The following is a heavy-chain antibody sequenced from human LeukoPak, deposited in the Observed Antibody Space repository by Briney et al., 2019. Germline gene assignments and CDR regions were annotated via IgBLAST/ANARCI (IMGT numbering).Heavy chain of an antibody. V-gene: IGHV4-59*01. J-gene: IGHJ5*02. D-gene: IGHD2-15*01. CDR3: ARTTYCSGGSCYRSWFDP. CDR1: GSSISSYY. Sequence: KSSETLSLTCTVSGSSISSYYWSWIRQPPGKGLEWIGYIYYSGGTNYNPSLKSRVTISVDTSKNQFSLKLSSVTAADTAVYYCARTTYCSGGSCYRSWFDPWGQGTLVTVSS. CDR2: IYYSGGT.